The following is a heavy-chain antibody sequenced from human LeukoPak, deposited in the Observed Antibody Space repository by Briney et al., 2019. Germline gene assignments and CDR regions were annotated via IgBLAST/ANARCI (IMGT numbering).Heavy chain of an antibody. V-gene: IGHV3-30*18. Sequence: PGRSLRLSCAASGFTFSSYGMHWVRQAPGKGLEWGAVISYDGSNKYYADSVKGRFTISRDNSKNTLYLQMNSLRAEDTAVYYCAKDRTGSQRRGYFDYWGQGTLVTVSS. J-gene: IGHJ4*02. CDR1: GFTFSSYG. CDR3: AKDRTGSQRRGYFDY. CDR2: ISYDGSNK. D-gene: IGHD3/OR15-3a*01.